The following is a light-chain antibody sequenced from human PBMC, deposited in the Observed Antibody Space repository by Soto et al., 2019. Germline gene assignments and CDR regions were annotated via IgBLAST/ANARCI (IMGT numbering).Light chain of an antibody. V-gene: IGKV3-15*01. CDR2: DAS. CDR3: QQYNFWPPLT. Sequence: EIVMTQSPATLSMSPGERATLSCRASQSVNSNLAWYRQKPGQAPRLLISDASTRATGVPARFSGSGSGTEFTLTISSLQSEDSGIYYCQQYNFWPPLTFGGGTKVEI. CDR1: QSVNSN. J-gene: IGKJ4*01.